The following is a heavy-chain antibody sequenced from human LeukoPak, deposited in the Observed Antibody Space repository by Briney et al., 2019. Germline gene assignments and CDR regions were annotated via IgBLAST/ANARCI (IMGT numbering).Heavy chain of an antibody. CDR2: ISSSSSTI. CDR3: ARDRSNYCFDY. D-gene: IGHD4-11*01. Sequence: GGSLRLSCAASGFTFSSYWMSWVRQAPGKGLEWVSYISSSSSTIYYADSVKGRFTISRDNAKNSLYLQMNSLRAEDTAVYYCARDRSNYCFDYWGQGTLVTVSS. CDR1: GFTFSSYW. J-gene: IGHJ4*02. V-gene: IGHV3-48*01.